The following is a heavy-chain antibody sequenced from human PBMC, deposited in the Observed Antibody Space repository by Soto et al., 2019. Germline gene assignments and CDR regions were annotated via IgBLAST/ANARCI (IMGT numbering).Heavy chain of an antibody. J-gene: IGHJ3*02. Sequence: VGSLRLSCAASGFTLSRSWMTWLRQAPGKGLERVANINQDGSQKYYVDSVKGRFTISRDNAKNSLYLQMNNLGAEDTALYYCARDPERSEYDIWGQGTMVPVSS. CDR2: INQDGSQK. CDR3: ARDPERSEYDI. D-gene: IGHD1-26*01. CDR1: GFTLSRSW. V-gene: IGHV3-7*01.